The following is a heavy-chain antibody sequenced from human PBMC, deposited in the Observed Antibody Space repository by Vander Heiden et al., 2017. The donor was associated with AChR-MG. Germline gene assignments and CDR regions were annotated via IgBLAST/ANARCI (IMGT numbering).Heavy chain of an antibody. CDR2: IHFSGRP. CDR1: TAATRDDS. Sequence: HVQVSESGPGFVRPSETLSLTCNVSTAATRDDSWNWVRQPPGKGLEWIGRIHFSGRPGYNPSLKSRVSISADASKTQFFLKLTSVTAADTAVYYCARNVYLGNMIYYYMDVWGKGTPVTVSP. V-gene: IGHV4-59*01. CDR3: ARNVYLGNMIYYYMDV. J-gene: IGHJ6*04. D-gene: IGHD3-10*01.